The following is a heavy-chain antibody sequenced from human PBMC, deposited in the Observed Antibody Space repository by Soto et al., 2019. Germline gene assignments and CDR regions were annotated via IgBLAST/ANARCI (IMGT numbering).Heavy chain of an antibody. CDR2: ITPIFGTA. D-gene: IGHD6-19*01. J-gene: IGHJ2*01. V-gene: IGHV1-69*12. CDR1: GGTFSNYA. Sequence: QVQLVQSGAEVKKPGSSVKVSCKASGGTFSNYAISWVRQAPGQGLEWMGGITPIFGTANYAQKFQGRVTNNADQSNSTDYMELSRLRTEDTAVYYCAQTLALSVAWTGRFDLWGRGTLVTVSS. CDR3: AQTLALSVAWTGRFDL.